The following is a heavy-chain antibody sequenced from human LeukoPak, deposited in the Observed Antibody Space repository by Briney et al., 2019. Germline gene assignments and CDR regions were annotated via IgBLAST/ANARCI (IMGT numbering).Heavy chain of an antibody. CDR2: FDPEDGET. Sequence: ASVTVSCKVSGYTLTQLSMHWVRQAPGKGREWMGGFDPEDGETIYAQKFQGRVTMTEDTSTDTAYMELSSLRSEDTAVYYCATNPLWFGELLYESDYWGQGTLVTVSS. D-gene: IGHD3-10*01. V-gene: IGHV1-24*01. J-gene: IGHJ4*02. CDR1: GYTLTQLS. CDR3: ATNPLWFGELLYESDY.